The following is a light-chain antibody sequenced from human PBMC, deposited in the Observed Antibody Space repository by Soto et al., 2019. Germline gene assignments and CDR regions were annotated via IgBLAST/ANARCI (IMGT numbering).Light chain of an antibody. CDR1: SVDVGGYNF. J-gene: IGLJ3*02. CDR2: EGN. CDR3: CSYAGDRRV. V-gene: IGLV2-23*01. Sequence: QSALTQPASVSGSPGQSITISCTGASVDVGGYNFVSWYQQHPGKAPKLMIYEGNKRPSGVSNRFSGSKSGNTASLTISGLQTEDEADYYCCSYAGDRRVFGGGTKVTVL.